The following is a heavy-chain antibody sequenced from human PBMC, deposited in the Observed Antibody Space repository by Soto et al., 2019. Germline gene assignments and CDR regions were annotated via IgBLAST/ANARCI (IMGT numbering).Heavy chain of an antibody. D-gene: IGHD5-18*01. CDR1: DFTFSNAW. Sequence: EVQLVESGGGLVKPGGSLRLSCAASDFTFSNAWMNWVRQAPGKGLECVGRIKSKIDGGTAAYAAPVQGRFTITSDDSKSTLYLQMNSLKTEDAAVYYCTTEGYSYESDDDYGGQGTLVTVSS. CDR3: TTEGYSYESDDDY. CDR2: IKSKIDGGTA. V-gene: IGHV3-15*07. J-gene: IGHJ4*02.